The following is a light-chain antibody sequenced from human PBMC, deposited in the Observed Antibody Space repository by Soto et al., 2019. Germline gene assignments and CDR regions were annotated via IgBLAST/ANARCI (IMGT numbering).Light chain of an antibody. CDR1: SSDIGSYNL. CDR3: CSYAGSSTPFV. CDR2: EGS. J-gene: IGLJ1*01. V-gene: IGLV2-23*01. Sequence: QSALTQPASVSGSPGQSITISCTGTSSDIGSYNLVSWYQQHPGKAPKLIIYEGSKRPSGISDRFSGSKSGNTASLTISGLQGEDEADYYCCSYAGSSTPFVFGTGTKLTVL.